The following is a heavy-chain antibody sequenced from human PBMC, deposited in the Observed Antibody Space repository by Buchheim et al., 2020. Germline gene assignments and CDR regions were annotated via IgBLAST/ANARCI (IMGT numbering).Heavy chain of an antibody. Sequence: EVQLVESGGGLVQPGGSLKLSCAASGFTFSGSAMHWVRQASGKGLEWVASIGQDGSGKSYVDSLKGRFTISRDNAKNSLYLQMDSLRTEETAIYYCARTGYCSSASCSAAGWYFDLWGRGTL. CDR1: GFTFSGSA. J-gene: IGHJ2*01. CDR2: IGQDGSGK. V-gene: IGHV3-7*01. CDR3: ARTGYCSSASCSAAGWYFDL. D-gene: IGHD2-2*01.